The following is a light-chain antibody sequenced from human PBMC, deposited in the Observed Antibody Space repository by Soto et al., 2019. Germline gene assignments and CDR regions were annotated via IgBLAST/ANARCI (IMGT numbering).Light chain of an antibody. V-gene: IGKV3-15*01. J-gene: IGKJ1*01. CDR3: QQYNDWPRT. CDR1: QSIGSSY. CDR2: GAS. Sequence: EIVLTQSPGTLSLSHEERATLSCRASQSIGSSYLAWYQQKPGQAPRLLIYGASTRATGIPAKFSGSGSGTEFTLTISSLQSEDFAVYYCQQYNDWPRTFGQGTKVDVK.